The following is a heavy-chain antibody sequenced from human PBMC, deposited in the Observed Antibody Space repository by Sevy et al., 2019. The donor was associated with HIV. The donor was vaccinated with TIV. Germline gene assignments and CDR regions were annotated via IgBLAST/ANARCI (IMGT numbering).Heavy chain of an antibody. V-gene: IGHV3-48*03. Sequence: GGSLRLSCAASGFTFSSYEMNWVRQAPGKGLEWVSYISSSGSTIYYADSVKGRFTISRDNAKNSLYLQMNSLRAEDTAVYYCARWGATILIPFDYWGQGTLVTVSS. CDR1: GFTFSSYE. CDR2: ISSSGSTI. CDR3: ARWGATILIPFDY. D-gene: IGHD3-3*01. J-gene: IGHJ4*02.